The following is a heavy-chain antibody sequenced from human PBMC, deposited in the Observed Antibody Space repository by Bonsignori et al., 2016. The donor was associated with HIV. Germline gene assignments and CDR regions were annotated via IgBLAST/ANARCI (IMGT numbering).Heavy chain of an antibody. V-gene: IGHV1-18*01. CDR1: GYTFTSYG. CDR3: AILVQSGLKETFDY. Sequence: ASVKVSCKASGYTFTSYGISWVRQAPGQGLEWMGWISAYNGNTNYAQKLQGRVTMTTDTSTSTAYMELRSLRSDDTAVYYCAILVQSGLKETFDYWGQGTLVTVSS. J-gene: IGHJ4*02. CDR2: ISAYNGNT. D-gene: IGHD2-8*02.